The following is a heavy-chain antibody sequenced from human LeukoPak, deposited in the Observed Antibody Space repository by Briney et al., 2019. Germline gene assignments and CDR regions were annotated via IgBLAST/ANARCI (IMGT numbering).Heavy chain of an antibody. CDR3: ARGGYHNYYGSGSYFDWFDP. Sequence: GGSLRLSCAASGITLSVYWMSWVRQAPGKGLEWVANIKQDGSEKYYRDSVQGRFTISRDNAKNSLYLQMNSLRAEDTAVYYCARGGYHNYYGSGSYFDWFDPWGQGTLVTVSS. CDR1: GITLSVYW. CDR2: IKQDGSEK. J-gene: IGHJ5*02. D-gene: IGHD3-10*01. V-gene: IGHV3-7*01.